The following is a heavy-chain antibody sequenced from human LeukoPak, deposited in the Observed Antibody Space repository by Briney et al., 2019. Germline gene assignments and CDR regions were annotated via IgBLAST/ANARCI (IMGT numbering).Heavy chain of an antibody. CDR1: GGSISSYY. J-gene: IGHJ5*02. D-gene: IGHD4-17*01. CDR2: IYYSGST. CDR3: ARQGYGAPGWFDP. Sequence: PSETLSLTCTVSGGSISSYYWSWIRQPPRKGLEWIGYIYYSGSTNYNPSLKSRVTISVDTSKNQFSLKLSSVTAADTAVYYCARQGYGAPGWFDPWGQGTLVTVSS. V-gene: IGHV4-59*08.